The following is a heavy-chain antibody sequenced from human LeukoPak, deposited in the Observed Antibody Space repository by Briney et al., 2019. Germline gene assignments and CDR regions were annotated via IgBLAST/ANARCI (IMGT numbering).Heavy chain of an antibody. V-gene: IGHV1-18*01. CDR1: GYTFTSYG. J-gene: IGHJ6*02. CDR3: ARDQGSPYSNPLHYYYYGMDV. Sequence: ASVKVSCKASGYTFTSYGISWVRQAPGQGLEWMGWISAYNGNTNYAQKLQGRVTMTTDTSTSTAYMELRSLRSDDTAVYYCARDQGSPYSNPLHYYYYGMDVWGQGTTVTVSS. CDR2: ISAYNGNT. D-gene: IGHD4-11*01.